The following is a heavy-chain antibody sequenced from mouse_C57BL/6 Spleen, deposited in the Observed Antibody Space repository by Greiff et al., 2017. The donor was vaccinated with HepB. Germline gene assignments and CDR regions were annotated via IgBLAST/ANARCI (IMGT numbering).Heavy chain of an antibody. D-gene: IGHD2-1*01. CDR1: GYTFTSYW. Sequence: QVQLQQPGAELVKPGASVKLSCKASGYTFTSYWMHWVKQRPGRGLEWIGRIDPNSGGTKYNEKFKSKATMTVDKPSSTAYMQLSSLTSEDSAVYYCAMDYYGNYGHAMDYWGQGTSVTVSS. J-gene: IGHJ4*01. CDR2: IDPNSGGT. CDR3: AMDYYGNYGHAMDY. V-gene: IGHV1-72*01.